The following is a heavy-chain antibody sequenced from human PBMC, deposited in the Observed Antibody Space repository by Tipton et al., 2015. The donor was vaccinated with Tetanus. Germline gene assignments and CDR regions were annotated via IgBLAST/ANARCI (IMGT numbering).Heavy chain of an antibody. J-gene: IGHJ4*02. CDR3: ARAGCSGGSCYVFDY. CDR2: INSDGSST. Sequence: SLRLSCAASGFTFSSYWMHWVRQAPGKGLVWVSRINSDGSSTSYADSVKGRFTISRDNAKNTLYLQMNSLRAEDTAVYYCARAGCSGGSCYVFDYWGQGTLVTVSS. D-gene: IGHD2-15*01. CDR1: GFTFSSYW. V-gene: IGHV3-74*01.